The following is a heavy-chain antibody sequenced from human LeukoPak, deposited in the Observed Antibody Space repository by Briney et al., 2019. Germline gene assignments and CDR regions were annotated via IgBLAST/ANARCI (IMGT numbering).Heavy chain of an antibody. CDR1: GGSFGGYY. D-gene: IGHD3-16*02. J-gene: IGHJ5*02. CDR3: ARQSRFFSAAVTVGWFDP. CDR2: INHSGST. Sequence: SETLSLTCAVYGGSFGGYYWSWIRQPPGKGLEWIGEINHSGSTNYNPSLKSRVTIFVDTSKNQFSLRLSSVSAADTAVYYCARQSRFFSAAVTVGWFDPWGQGTLVTVSS. V-gene: IGHV4-34*01.